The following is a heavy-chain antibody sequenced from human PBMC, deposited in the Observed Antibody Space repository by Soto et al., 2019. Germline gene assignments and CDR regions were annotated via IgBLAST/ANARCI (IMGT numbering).Heavy chain of an antibody. CDR2: IYPGDSDT. D-gene: IGHD6-19*01. CDR3: ARQVAGYSSGWCVDY. Sequence: GESLKISCKGSGYSFTSYWIGWVRQMPGKGLEWMGIIYPGDSDTRYSPSFQGQVTISADKSISTAYLQWSSLKASDTAMYYCARQVAGYSSGWCVDYWGQGTLVTVSS. J-gene: IGHJ4*02. V-gene: IGHV5-51*01. CDR1: GYSFTSYW.